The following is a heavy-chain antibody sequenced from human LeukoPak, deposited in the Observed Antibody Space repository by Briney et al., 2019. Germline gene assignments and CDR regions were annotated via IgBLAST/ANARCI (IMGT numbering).Heavy chain of an antibody. CDR2: IYYSGST. D-gene: IGHD6-13*01. V-gene: IGHV4-39*01. J-gene: IGHJ4*02. CDR3: ARRIAAADPYYFDY. CDR1: GGSISSSSYS. Sequence: PSETLSLTCTVSGGSISSSSYSWGWIRQPPGKGLEGIGSIYYSGSTYYNPSLKSRVTISVDTSKIQFSLKLSSVTAADTAVYYCARRIAAADPYYFDYWGQGTLVTVSS.